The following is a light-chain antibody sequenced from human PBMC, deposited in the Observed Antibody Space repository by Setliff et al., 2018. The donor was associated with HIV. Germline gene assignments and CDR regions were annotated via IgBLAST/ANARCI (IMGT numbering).Light chain of an antibody. V-gene: IGLV2-14*01. CDR3: SSYSTSGTL. Sequence: QSVLTQPASVSGSPGQSITISCTGTSSDVGGYNYVSWYQQHPGKAPKLIIFEVTNRPSGVSSRFSGSKSGNTASLTISGLQAEDEADYYCSSYSTSGTLFGAGTKVTV. J-gene: IGLJ1*01. CDR2: EVT. CDR1: SSDVGGYNY.